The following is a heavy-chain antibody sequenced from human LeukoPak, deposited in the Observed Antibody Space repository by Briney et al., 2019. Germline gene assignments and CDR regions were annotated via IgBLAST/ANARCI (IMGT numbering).Heavy chain of an antibody. CDR3: ARQGFRRFEP. Sequence: SQTLSLTCAISGDSVSSKRAAWNWFTQSPSRGLEWLERTYYTFRLYNDYAVSVKSRITVNPDTSKNQFSLHLNSVTPEDTAVYYCARQGFRRFEPWGQGTLVTVSS. J-gene: IGHJ5*02. V-gene: IGHV6-1*01. CDR1: GDSVSSKRAA. CDR2: TYYTFRLYN. D-gene: IGHD3-3*01.